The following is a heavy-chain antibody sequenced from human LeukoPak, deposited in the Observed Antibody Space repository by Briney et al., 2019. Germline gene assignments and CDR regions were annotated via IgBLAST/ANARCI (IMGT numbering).Heavy chain of an antibody. D-gene: IGHD5-24*01. J-gene: IGHJ4*02. V-gene: IGHV1-46*01. Sequence: GASVKVSCKASGYTFTSYYMHWVRQAPGQGLEWMGIINPSGGSTSYAQKFQGRVTMTRDTSTSTVYMELSSLRSEDTAVYYCARDGRRWLQLHPPASHPDYWGQGTLVTVSS. CDR3: ARDGRRWLQLHPPASHPDY. CDR2: INPSGGST. CDR1: GYTFTSYY.